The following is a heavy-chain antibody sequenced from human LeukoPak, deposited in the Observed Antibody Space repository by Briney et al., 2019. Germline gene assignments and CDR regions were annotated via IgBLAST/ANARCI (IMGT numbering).Heavy chain of an antibody. Sequence: PSETLSLTCTVSGGSISSSSYYWGWIRQPPGKGLEWIGCIYYSGSTYYNPSLKSRVTISVDTSKNQFSLKLSSVTAADTAVYYCARHVYYDSSGYYYVGMFDYWGQGTLVTVSS. V-gene: IGHV4-39*01. CDR1: GGSISSSSYY. CDR3: ARHVYYDSSGYYYVGMFDY. D-gene: IGHD3-22*01. J-gene: IGHJ4*02. CDR2: IYYSGST.